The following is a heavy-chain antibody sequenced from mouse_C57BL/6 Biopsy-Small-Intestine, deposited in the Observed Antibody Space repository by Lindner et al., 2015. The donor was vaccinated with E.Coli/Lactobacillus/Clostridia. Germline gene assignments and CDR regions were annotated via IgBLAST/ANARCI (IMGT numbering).Heavy chain of an antibody. Sequence: VQLQESGGDLVKPGGSLKLSCAASGFTLSNYGMSWVRQTPDKRLEWVATSSSGGRFTNYPDNVKGRFSISRDSAKNTLYLQMSSLRSEDTAMYYCARWYYATAMDYWGQGTSVTVSS. CDR1: GFTLSNYG. V-gene: IGHV5-6*01. D-gene: IGHD1-1*01. CDR2: SSSGGRFT. J-gene: IGHJ4*01. CDR3: ARWYYATAMDY.